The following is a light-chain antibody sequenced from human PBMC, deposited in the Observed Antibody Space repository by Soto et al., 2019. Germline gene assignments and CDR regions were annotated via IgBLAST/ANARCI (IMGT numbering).Light chain of an antibody. J-gene: IGKJ4*02. CDR3: QQYNSSPCT. CDR2: DAS. V-gene: IGKV1-5*01. Sequence: DIQMTQSPSTLSASVGDRVTITCRASQSISSWLAWYQQKPGKAPKLLIYDASSLESGVPSRFSGSGSGTEFTLTISSLQPDDFATYYCQQYNSSPCTFGGGTKVEIK. CDR1: QSISSW.